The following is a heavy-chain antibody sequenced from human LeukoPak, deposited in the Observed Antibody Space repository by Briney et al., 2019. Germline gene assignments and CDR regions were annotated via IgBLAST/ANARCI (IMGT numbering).Heavy chain of an antibody. CDR3: ARDSQAYGSGATIDY. D-gene: IGHD2-15*01. CDR2: IWYDGNNK. Sequence: GGPRRLSWAPSGFPFSNYGRHWVRQVPGKGLKWRTTIWYDGNNKYYADSVKGRFSISRDNSKNTLYLQMNSLRVEDTAVYYCARDSQAYGSGATIDYWGQGTLVTVSS. V-gene: IGHV3-33*01. J-gene: IGHJ4*02. CDR1: GFPFSNYG.